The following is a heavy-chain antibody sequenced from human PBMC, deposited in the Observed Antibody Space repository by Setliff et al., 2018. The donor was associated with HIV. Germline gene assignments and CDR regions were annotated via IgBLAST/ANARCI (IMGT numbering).Heavy chain of an antibody. CDR1: GGSISSSSYY. Sequence: SETLSLTCTVSGGSISSSSYYWGWIRQPPGKGLEWIGSIHHSGTAYDNPSLKSRVTISVDPSKNQILLRLSSVTAADTAVYYCARLSGGMVPNYWGQGTLVAVPS. CDR2: IHHSGTA. CDR3: ARLSGGMVPNY. D-gene: IGHD3-10*01. J-gene: IGHJ4*02. V-gene: IGHV4-39*01.